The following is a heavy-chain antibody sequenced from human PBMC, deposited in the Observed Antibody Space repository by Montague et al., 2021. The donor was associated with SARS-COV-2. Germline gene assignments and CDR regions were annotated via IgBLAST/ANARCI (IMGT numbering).Heavy chain of an antibody. Sequence: SDTVSLTCAVHGTSFSGYYWNWIRQPPGKGLEWIGEINHGGSTKXSPSLKGRLTISADTSKNQFSLKLTSVAAADTAVYYCARLRDGVVPSPILGVGPYYAYDYMDVGGRGTTVTVS. CDR3: ARLRDGVVPSPILGVGPYYAYDYMDV. CDR1: GTSFSGYY. CDR2: INHGGST. V-gene: IGHV4-34*01. J-gene: IGHJ6*03. D-gene: IGHD3-10*01.